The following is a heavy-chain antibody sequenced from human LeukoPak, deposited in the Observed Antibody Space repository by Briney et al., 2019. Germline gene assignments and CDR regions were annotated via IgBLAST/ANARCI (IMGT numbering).Heavy chain of an antibody. CDR2: ISSSGSTI. CDR3: ARWGDHGTRDAFDI. V-gene: IGHV3-11*04. J-gene: IGHJ3*02. CDR1: GFTSSDYY. D-gene: IGHD1-7*01. Sequence: GGSLRLSCAASGFTSSDYYMSWIRQAPGKGLECVSYISSSGSTIYYADSVKGGFTISRDNAKNSLYLQMNSLRAEDTAVYYCARWGDHGTRDAFDIWGQGTMVTVSS.